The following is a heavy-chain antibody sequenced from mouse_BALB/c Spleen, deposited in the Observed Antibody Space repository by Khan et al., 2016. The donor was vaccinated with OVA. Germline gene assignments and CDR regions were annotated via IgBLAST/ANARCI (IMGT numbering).Heavy chain of an antibody. D-gene: IGHD2-12*01. CDR3: APVGSYYVSVAY. CDR2: IYPFNGDT. V-gene: IGHV1S136*01. J-gene: IGHJ3*01. CDR1: GYTFTSYV. Sequence: VQLKQSGPELVKPGASVKMSCKASGYTFTSYVMHWVKQKPGQGLEWIGYIYPFNGDTLYNEKFKDKATLTSDKSSSTAYMELSSLTSEDAAVDFCAPVGSYYVSVAYWGQGTLVTVSA.